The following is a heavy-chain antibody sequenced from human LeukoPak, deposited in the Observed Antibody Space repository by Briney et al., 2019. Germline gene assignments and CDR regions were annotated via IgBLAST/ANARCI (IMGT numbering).Heavy chain of an antibody. J-gene: IGHJ4*02. CDR3: ARVPSKWIQLSDY. CDR1: GYMFTTHW. Sequence: GESLKISFKASGYMFTTHWIGWVRQKPGKGLEWMGIIYPGDSDTRYSPSFQGQVTISADKSIGTAYLQWSSLKASDTAMYYCARVPSKWIQLSDYWGQGTLVSVSS. D-gene: IGHD5-18*01. CDR2: IYPGDSDT. V-gene: IGHV5-51*01.